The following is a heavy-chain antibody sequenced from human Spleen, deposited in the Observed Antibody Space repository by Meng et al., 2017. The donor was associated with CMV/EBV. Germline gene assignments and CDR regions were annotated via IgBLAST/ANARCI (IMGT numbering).Heavy chain of an antibody. J-gene: IGHJ5*02. CDR1: GTVSNYM. CDR3: ARQYCTGASCYAGWFDP. Sequence: GTVSNYMVSWVRQAPGQGLEWMGRVIPLLGMTDYTEKFQGRLTITADKSTSTAYMELSGLKSEDTAVYYCARQYCTGASCYAGWFDPWGQGTLVTVSS. V-gene: IGHV1-69*02. D-gene: IGHD2-2*01. CDR2: VIPLLGMT.